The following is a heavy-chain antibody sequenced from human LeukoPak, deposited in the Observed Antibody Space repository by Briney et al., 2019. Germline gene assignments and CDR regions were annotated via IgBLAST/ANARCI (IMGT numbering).Heavy chain of an antibody. J-gene: IGHJ4*02. Sequence: GESLKISCKGSGYSFSSYWIGWVRQMPGKGLEWMGIIYPGDSDTRYSPSFQGQVTISADKSIRTAYLQWSCLKASDTAMYYCARSLRLGDPGYIDYWGQGTLVTVSS. CDR1: GYSFSSYW. CDR2: IYPGDSDT. D-gene: IGHD3-16*01. CDR3: ARSLRLGDPGYIDY. V-gene: IGHV5-51*01.